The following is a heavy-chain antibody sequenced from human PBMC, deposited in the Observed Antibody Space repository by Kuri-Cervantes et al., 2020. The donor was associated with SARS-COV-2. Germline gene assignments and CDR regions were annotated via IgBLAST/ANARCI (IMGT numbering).Heavy chain of an antibody. D-gene: IGHD5-12*01. Sequence: GESLKISCAASGFTFSSYRMHWVRQAPGKGLEWVAVISYDGSNKYYADSVKGRFTISRDNSKNTLYLQMNSLRAEDTAVYYCAKDKGWLRQTAGLDYWGQGTLVTVSS. CDR1: GFTFSSYR. CDR3: AKDKGWLRQTAGLDY. CDR2: ISYDGSNK. J-gene: IGHJ4*02. V-gene: IGHV3-30*18.